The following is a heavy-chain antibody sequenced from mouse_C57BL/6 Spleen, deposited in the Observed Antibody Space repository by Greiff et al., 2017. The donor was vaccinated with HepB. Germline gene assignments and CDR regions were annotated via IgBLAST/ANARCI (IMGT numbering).Heavy chain of an antibody. J-gene: IGHJ4*01. CDR1: GFTFSSYA. CDR3: ARAGEGILRGGYYAMDY. CDR2: ISDGGSYT. Sequence: EVQLVESGGGLVKPGGSLKLSCAASGFTFSSYAMSWVRQTPEKRLEWVATISDGGSYTYYPDNVKGRFTISRDNAKNNLYLQMSHLKSEDTAMYYCARAGEGILRGGYYAMDYWGQGTSVTVSS. D-gene: IGHD1-1*01. V-gene: IGHV5-4*01.